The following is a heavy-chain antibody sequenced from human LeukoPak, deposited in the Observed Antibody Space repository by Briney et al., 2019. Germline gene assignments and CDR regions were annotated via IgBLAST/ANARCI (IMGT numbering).Heavy chain of an antibody. CDR3: ARVIRDYLSGYYYYYMDV. Sequence: SETLSLTCAVAGYSISMRYYWGLVRRPPLKGLDWFVAIYHNADTYYNPSLKSRVTISVDTSKNQFSLKLSSVTAADTAVYYCARVIRDYLSGYYYYYMDVWGKGTTVTVSS. D-gene: IGHD4-17*01. J-gene: IGHJ6*03. CDR1: GYSISMRYY. V-gene: IGHV4-38-2*01. CDR2: IYHNADT.